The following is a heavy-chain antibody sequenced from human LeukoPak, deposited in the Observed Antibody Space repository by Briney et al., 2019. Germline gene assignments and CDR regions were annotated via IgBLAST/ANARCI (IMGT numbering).Heavy chain of an antibody. Sequence: GGSLRLSCAASGFTFSLYWMTWVRHSPGKGLEWVADINPDGSQKYSVDSVKGRFTISRDNAKNSLFLQMNSVRAEDTAVYYCVRQMIRFWFDPWGQGTLVTVSS. CDR2: INPDGSQK. D-gene: IGHD3-16*01. V-gene: IGHV3-7*01. CDR1: GFTFSLYW. J-gene: IGHJ5*02. CDR3: VRQMIRFWFDP.